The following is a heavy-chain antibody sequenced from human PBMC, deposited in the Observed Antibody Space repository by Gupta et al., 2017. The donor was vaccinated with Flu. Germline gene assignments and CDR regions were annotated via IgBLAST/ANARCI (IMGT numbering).Heavy chain of an antibody. D-gene: IGHD3-3*01. CDR2: INHSGST. V-gene: IGHV4-34*01. CDR1: SGYY. J-gene: IGHJ5*02. Sequence: SGYYWSWIRQPPGKGLEWIGEINHSGSTNYNPSLKSRVTISVDTSKNQFSLKLSSVTAADTAVYYCARGQEGFGVVIMFDPWGQGTLVTVSS. CDR3: ARGQEGFGVVIMFDP.